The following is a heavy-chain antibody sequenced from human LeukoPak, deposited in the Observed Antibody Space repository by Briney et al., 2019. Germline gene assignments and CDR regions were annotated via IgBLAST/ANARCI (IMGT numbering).Heavy chain of an antibody. D-gene: IGHD3-16*02. J-gene: IGHJ6*03. CDR3: ARNALSDMITFGGVIVDYYYYMDV. V-gene: IGHV3-48*03. Sequence: GGSLRLSCAASGFTFSNYNMNWVRQAPGKGLEWVSYISSSGNTIYYADSVKGRITISRDNAKNSLYLQMNSLRAEDTAVYYCARNALSDMITFGGVIVDYYYYMDVWGKGTTVTISS. CDR1: GFTFSNYN. CDR2: ISSSGNTI.